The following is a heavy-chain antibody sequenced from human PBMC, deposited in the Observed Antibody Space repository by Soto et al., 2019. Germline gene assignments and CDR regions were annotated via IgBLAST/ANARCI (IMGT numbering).Heavy chain of an antibody. V-gene: IGHV1-2*04. CDR2: INPNSGGT. D-gene: IGHD4-17*01. Sequence: QVQLVQSGAEVKKPGASVKVSCKASGYTFTGYYMHWVRQAPGQGLEWMGWINPNSGGTNYAQKFKGWVTMTRDTSISTAYMELSRLRSDDTAVYYCARGRGKMTTVTTGPTPDGYFDLWGRGTLVTVSS. CDR1: GYTFTGYY. CDR3: ARGRGKMTTVTTGPTPDGYFDL. J-gene: IGHJ2*01.